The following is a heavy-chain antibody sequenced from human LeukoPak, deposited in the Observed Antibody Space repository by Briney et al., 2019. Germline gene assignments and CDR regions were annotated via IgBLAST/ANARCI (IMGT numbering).Heavy chain of an antibody. CDR3: AVVSVGAVAGTGAFDI. CDR2: INPNSGGT. D-gene: IGHD6-19*01. CDR1: GYTFTGYY. J-gene: IGHJ3*02. V-gene: IGHV1-2*04. Sequence: GESLKISCKGSGYTFTGYYMHWVRQAPGQGLEWMGWINPNSGGTNYAQKFQGWVTMTRDTSISTAYMELSRLRSDDTAVYYCAVVSVGAVAGTGAFDIWGQGTMVTVSS.